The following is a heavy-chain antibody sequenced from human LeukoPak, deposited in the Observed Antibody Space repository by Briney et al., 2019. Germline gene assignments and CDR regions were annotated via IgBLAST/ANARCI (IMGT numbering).Heavy chain of an antibody. CDR3: ARDVVVVVAATPDY. CDR1: GYSISSGYY. V-gene: IGHV4-38-2*02. CDR2: IYHSGST. D-gene: IGHD2-15*01. Sequence: PSETLSLTCTVSGYSISSGYYWGWIRQPPGKGLEGIGSIYHSGSTYYNPSLKSRVTISVDTSKNQFSLKLSSVTAADTAVYYCARDVVVVVAATPDYWGQGTLVTVSS. J-gene: IGHJ4*02.